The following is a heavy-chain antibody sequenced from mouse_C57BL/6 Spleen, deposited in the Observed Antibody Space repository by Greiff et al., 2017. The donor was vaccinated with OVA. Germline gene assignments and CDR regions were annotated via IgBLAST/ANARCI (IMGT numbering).Heavy chain of an antibody. CDR3: TRDGGSYWYFDV. V-gene: IGHV1-15*01. Sequence: QVQLKESGAELVRPGASVTLSCKASGYTFTDYEMHWVKQTPVHGLEWIGAIDPETGGTAYNQKFKGKAILTADKSSSTAYMELRSLTSEDSAVYYCTRDGGSYWYFDVWGTGTTVTVSS. CDR1: GYTFTDYE. J-gene: IGHJ1*03. CDR2: IDPETGGT.